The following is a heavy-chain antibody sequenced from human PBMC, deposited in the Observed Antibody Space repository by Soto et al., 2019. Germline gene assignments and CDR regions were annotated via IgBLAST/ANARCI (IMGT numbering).Heavy chain of an antibody. CDR2: IYYSGSN. Sequence: PSEILSLTCTVSGGSISSYYWSWIRQPPGKGLEWIGYIYYSGSNNYNPSLKSRVTISVDTSKNQFSLKLSSVTAADTAVYYCAREHERSGGMDVWGKGTTVTVSS. D-gene: IGHD6-25*01. J-gene: IGHJ6*04. CDR1: GGSISSYY. CDR3: AREHERSGGMDV. V-gene: IGHV4-59*01.